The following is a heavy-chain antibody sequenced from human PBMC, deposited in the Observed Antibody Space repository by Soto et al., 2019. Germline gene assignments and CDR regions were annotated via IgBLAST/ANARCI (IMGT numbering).Heavy chain of an antibody. CDR1: GLTFREYW. Sequence: EVQLVESGGGLVHPGGSLRLSCTASGLTFREYWMTWVRQAPGKGLEWVANIQQDGGERWYVDSVKGRFTISRDNAKSSLFLQMNSLRAEDTAVYYCARDTDRTDSSGEHFDALDIWGQGTMVTVSS. CDR3: ARDTDRTDSSGEHFDALDI. CDR2: IQQDGGER. J-gene: IGHJ3*02. D-gene: IGHD6-19*01. V-gene: IGHV3-7*01.